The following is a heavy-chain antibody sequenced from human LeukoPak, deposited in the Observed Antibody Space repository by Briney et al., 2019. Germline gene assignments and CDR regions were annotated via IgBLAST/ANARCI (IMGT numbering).Heavy chain of an antibody. Sequence: PGGSLRLSCAASGFTFSSYVMSWVRQAPGKGLEWVSAISGVGGTTYYADSVKGRFTISRDNSKNTLYLQMNSLRAEDTAVYYCAKTYSSSWPTDYWGQGTLVTVSS. J-gene: IGHJ4*02. CDR2: ISGVGGTT. D-gene: IGHD6-13*01. V-gene: IGHV3-23*01. CDR3: AKTYSSSWPTDY. CDR1: GFTFSSYV.